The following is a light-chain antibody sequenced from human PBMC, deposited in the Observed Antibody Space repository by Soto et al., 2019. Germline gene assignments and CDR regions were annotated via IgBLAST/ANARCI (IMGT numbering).Light chain of an antibody. J-gene: IGKJ5*01. V-gene: IGKV4-1*01. CDR1: HSVLDISNNKNY. CDR2: WAS. CDR3: QQYYSSPIT. Sequence: EIVMSQSPHSRALSLCERSTSTCKSIHSVLDISNNKNYLAWYQQKPGQPPKLLIYWASTRESGVPDRFSGSGSGTEFTLTISSLQAEDVAVYFCQQYYSSPITLAQGTRLET.